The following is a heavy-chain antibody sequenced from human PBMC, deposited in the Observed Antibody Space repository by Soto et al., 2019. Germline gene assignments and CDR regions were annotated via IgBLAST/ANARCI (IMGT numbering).Heavy chain of an antibody. D-gene: IGHD3-9*01. V-gene: IGHV3-11*01. CDR3: ARQKAWTGDWLSRYAHGMDV. J-gene: IGHJ6*02. Sequence: QVQLVESGGGLVKPGGSLRLSCAASGFTFSDSYMSWIRQAPGKGLEWVSHISSSGSTIDYADSVKGRFTISRDNAKNSLYLQMNSLRAEDTAVYYCARQKAWTGDWLSRYAHGMDVWGQGTTVTVSS. CDR2: ISSSGSTI. CDR1: GFTFSDSY.